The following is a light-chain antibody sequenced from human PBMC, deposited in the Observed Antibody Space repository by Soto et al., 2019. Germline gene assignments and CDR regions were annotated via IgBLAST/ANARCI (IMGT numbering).Light chain of an antibody. CDR3: PSYKSTSTAYV. CDR2: DVT. J-gene: IGLJ1*01. V-gene: IGLV2-14*03. CDR1: SSDIGSYNY. Sequence: QSVLTQPASVSGSPGQSSTISCTGTSSDIGSYNYVSWYQQHPGKAPKLIIYDVTNRPAGISSRFSASKSGDTASLTISVLQADDEADYFCPSYKSTSTAYVLGSGSKVTVL.